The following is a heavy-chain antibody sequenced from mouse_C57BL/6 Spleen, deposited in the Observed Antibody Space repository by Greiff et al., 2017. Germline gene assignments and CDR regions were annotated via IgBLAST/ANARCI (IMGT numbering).Heavy chain of an antibody. CDR3: ARGQITTVVAEEYYFDY. J-gene: IGHJ2*01. Sequence: QVQLKESGPELVKPGASVKLSCKASGYTFTSYDINWVKQRPGQGLEWIGWIYPRDGSTKYNEKFKGKATLTVDTSSSTAYMELHSLTSEDSAVYFCARGQITTVVAEEYYFDYWGQGTTLTVSS. D-gene: IGHD1-1*01. CDR2: IYPRDGST. CDR1: GYTFTSYD. V-gene: IGHV1-85*01.